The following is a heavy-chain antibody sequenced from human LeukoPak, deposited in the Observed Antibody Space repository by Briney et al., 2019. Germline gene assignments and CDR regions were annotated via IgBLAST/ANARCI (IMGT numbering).Heavy chain of an antibody. CDR1: GGSVSSGSYY. J-gene: IGHJ4*02. CDR3: ARVGFFDY. Sequence: PSETLSLTCTVSGGSVSSGSYYWSWIRQPPGKGLEWIGYIYYSGSTNYNPSLKSRVTISVDTSKNQFSLKLSSVTAADTAVYYCARVGFFDYWSQGTLVPVSS. V-gene: IGHV4-61*01. CDR2: IYYSGST.